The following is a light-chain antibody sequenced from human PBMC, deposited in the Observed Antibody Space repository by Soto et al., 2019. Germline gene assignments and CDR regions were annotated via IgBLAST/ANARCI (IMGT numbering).Light chain of an antibody. Sequence: QSALTQPASVSGSPGQSITIPCTGTSTDVGGYNYVSWYQQHPGKAPKLLIYEVSNRPSGVSDRFSGSKSGNTASLTISLLQAEDEADYYCSSYTSSSTWVFGGGTKLTVL. V-gene: IGLV2-14*01. CDR3: SSYTSSSTWV. CDR1: STDVGGYNY. J-gene: IGLJ2*01. CDR2: EVS.